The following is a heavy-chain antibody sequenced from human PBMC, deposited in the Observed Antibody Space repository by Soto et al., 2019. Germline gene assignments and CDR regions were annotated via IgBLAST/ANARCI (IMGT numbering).Heavy chain of an antibody. V-gene: IGHV4-4*02. D-gene: IGHD6-13*01. Sequence: SETLSLTCAVSGGSISTSNWCSWARQPPGKGLEWIGEVYRTGSTNYNPSLESRLTISVDKSKNQFSLKLTSVTAADTAVYYCARSRATIASAAIFDCWGQGTPVTVSS. CDR3: ARSRATIASAAIFDC. CDR1: GGSISTSNW. J-gene: IGHJ4*02. CDR2: VYRTGST.